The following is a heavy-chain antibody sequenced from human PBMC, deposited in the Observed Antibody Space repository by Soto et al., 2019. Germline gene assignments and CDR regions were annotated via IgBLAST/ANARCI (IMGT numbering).Heavy chain of an antibody. V-gene: IGHV3-21*01. CDR2: IRSSSSYI. CDR3: ARGDGDCDY. CDR1: GFTFSSYS. J-gene: IGHJ4*02. D-gene: IGHD2-21*02. Sequence: EVQLVESGGGLVKPGGSLRLSCAASGFTFSSYSMNWVRQAPGKGLEWVSSIRSSSSYIYYADSVKGRFTISRDNAKNSLYLQMNSLRAEDTAVYYCARGDGDCDYWGQGTLVTVSS.